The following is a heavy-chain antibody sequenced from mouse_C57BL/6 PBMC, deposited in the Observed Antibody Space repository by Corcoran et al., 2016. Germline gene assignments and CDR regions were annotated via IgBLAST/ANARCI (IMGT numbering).Heavy chain of an antibody. CDR1: GFSLSTFGMG. J-gene: IGHJ4*01. CDR2: IWWDDDK. Sequence: QVTLKESGPGILQPSQTLSLTCSFSGFSLSTFGMGVGWIRQPSGKGLEWLAHIWWDDDKSYNPALKSRLTISKDTSKNQVFLKIANVDTADTATYYCARNSAYYYGSSYGSMDYWGQGTSVTVSS. D-gene: IGHD1-1*01. CDR3: ARNSAYYYGSSYGSMDY. V-gene: IGHV8-8*01.